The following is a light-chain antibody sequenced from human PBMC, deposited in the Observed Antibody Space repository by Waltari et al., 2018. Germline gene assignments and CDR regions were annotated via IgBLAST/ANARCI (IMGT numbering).Light chain of an antibody. CDR1: NIRRRS. V-gene: IGLV3-21*04. CDR3: QVWDSRSDRA. Sequence: SYVLTQPPSVSVASGQTATITCGGGNIRRRSVQWYQQKAGQAPVLVIDFDNDRPSGIPERFSGSNSGDTATLTISRVEAGDEADYYCQVWDSRSDRAFGGGTKLTVL. CDR2: FDN. J-gene: IGLJ2*01.